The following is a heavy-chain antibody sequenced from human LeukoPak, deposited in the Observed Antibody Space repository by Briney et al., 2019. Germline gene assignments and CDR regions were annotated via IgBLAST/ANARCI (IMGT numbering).Heavy chain of an antibody. CDR1: GGSFSGYY. J-gene: IGHJ6*02. CDR2: VNHSGST. CDR3: ARGMKYYGMDV. Sequence: SETLSLTCAVYGGSFSGYYWSWIRQPPGKGLEWIGEVNHSGSTNYNPSLKSRVTISVDTSKNQFSLKLSSVTAADTAVYYCARGMKYYGMDVWGQGTTVTVSS. V-gene: IGHV4-34*01.